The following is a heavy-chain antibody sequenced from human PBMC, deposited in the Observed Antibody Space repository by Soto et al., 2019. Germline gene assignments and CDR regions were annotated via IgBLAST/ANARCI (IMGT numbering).Heavy chain of an antibody. V-gene: IGHV4-59*11. CDR1: GGSISSHY. J-gene: IGHJ4*02. Sequence: SETLSLTCTVSGGSISSHYWSWVRQPPGKGLEWIGYLYYTGSTNYNASLKSQVTMSLDTSKNQFSLMLTSVTAADTAVYYCARVGATVTSQALGFDHWGQGILVIVSS. CDR2: LYYTGST. D-gene: IGHD4-17*01. CDR3: ARVGATVTSQALGFDH.